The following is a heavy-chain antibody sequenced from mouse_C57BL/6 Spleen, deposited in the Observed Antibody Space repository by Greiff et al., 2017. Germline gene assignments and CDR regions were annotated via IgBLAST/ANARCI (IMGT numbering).Heavy chain of an antibody. CDR3: ARRVVATPNWYFDV. J-gene: IGHJ1*03. CDR1: GYTFTDYY. Sequence: VQLQQSGPVLVKPGASVKMSCKASGYTFTDYYMNWVKQSHGKSLEWIGVINPYNGGTSYNQKFTGKATLTVDKTSNTAYMELNSLTSGDSAVYYGARRVVATPNWYFDVWGTGTTVTVSS. D-gene: IGHD1-1*01. V-gene: IGHV1-19*01. CDR2: INPYNGGT.